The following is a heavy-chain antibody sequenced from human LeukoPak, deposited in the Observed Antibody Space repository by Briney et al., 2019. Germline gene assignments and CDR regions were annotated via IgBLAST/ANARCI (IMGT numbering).Heavy chain of an antibody. CDR1: GYTFTDYY. CDR2: INPNSGGT. D-gene: IGHD3-3*01. CDR3: ARDQGFWSGDSLDV. V-gene: IGHV1-2*02. Sequence: ASVKVSCKASGYTFTDYYMHWVRQAPGQGLEWMGWINPNSGGTNYAQKFQGRVTMTRDTSISTAYMELSRLRSDDTAVYYCARDQGFWSGDSLDVWGKGTTVTVSS. J-gene: IGHJ6*04.